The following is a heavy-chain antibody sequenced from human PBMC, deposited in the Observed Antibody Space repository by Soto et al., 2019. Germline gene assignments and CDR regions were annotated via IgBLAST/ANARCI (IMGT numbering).Heavy chain of an antibody. V-gene: IGHV4-59*01. CDR2: IYYSGST. CDR1: GGSISSYY. CDR3: ASMPRHVFGESYYFDY. Sequence: SETLSLTCTVSGGSISSYYWSWIRQPPGKGLEWIGYIYYSGSTNYNPSLKSRVTISVDTSKNQFSLKLSSVTAADTAVYYCASMPRHVFGESYYFDYWGQGTLVTVSS. D-gene: IGHD3-10*02. J-gene: IGHJ4*02.